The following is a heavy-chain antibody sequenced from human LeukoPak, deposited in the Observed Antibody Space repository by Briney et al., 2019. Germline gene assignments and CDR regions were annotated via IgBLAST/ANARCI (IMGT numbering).Heavy chain of an antibody. Sequence: SETLSLTCAVYGGSFSGYYWSWIRQPPGKGLEWTGEINHSGSTNYNPSLKSRVTISVDTSKNQFSLKLSSVTAADTAAYYCASHPPPVEQLVSYFDYWGQGTLVTVSS. V-gene: IGHV4-34*01. CDR3: ASHPPPVEQLVSYFDY. J-gene: IGHJ4*02. CDR2: INHSGST. D-gene: IGHD6-6*01. CDR1: GGSFSGYY.